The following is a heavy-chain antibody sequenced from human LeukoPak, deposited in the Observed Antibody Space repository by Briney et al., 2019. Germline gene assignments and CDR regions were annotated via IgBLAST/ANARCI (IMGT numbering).Heavy chain of an antibody. V-gene: IGHV1-2*02. J-gene: IGHJ6*03. CDR1: GYTFTGYY. Sequence: GASVKVSCRASGYTFTGYYIHWVRQAPGQGLEWVGWINPNSGGTKYAQKFQGRVTMTRDTSFSTAYVELSRLRSGDTAIYYCARDQSTPVFGVVKGYMDVWGTGTTVTVSS. D-gene: IGHD3-3*01. CDR2: INPNSGGT. CDR3: ARDQSTPVFGVVKGYMDV.